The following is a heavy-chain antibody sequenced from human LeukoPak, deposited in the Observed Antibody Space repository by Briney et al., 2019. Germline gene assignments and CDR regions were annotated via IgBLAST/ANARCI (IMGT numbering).Heavy chain of an antibody. J-gene: IGHJ5*02. CDR3: ARHGREGLSSSFDP. CDR1: GYNFSNYW. Sequence: GESLKISCKGSGYNFSNYWIGWVRQMPGKGLEWMGIIYPGDSGTRYSPSFQAQVTISADKSITTAYLHWSSLKASDTAIYYCARHGREGLSSSFDPWGQGTLVTVSS. V-gene: IGHV5-51*01. CDR2: IYPGDSGT. D-gene: IGHD6-6*01.